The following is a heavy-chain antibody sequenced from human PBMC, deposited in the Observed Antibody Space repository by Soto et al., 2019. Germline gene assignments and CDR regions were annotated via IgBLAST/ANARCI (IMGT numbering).Heavy chain of an antibody. CDR3: ARDPVRGYSGYDYSRYGYYYGMDV. J-gene: IGHJ6*02. CDR1: GYTFTSYA. D-gene: IGHD5-12*01. V-gene: IGHV1-3*01. Sequence: ASVKVSCKASGYTFTSYAMHWVRQAPGQRLEWMGWINAGNGNTKYSQKFQGRVTITRDTSASTAYMELSSLRSEDTAVYYCARDPVRGYSGYDYSRYGYYYGMDVWGQGTTVTVSS. CDR2: INAGNGNT.